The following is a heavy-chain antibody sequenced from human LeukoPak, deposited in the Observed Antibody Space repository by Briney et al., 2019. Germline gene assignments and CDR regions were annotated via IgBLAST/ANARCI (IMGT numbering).Heavy chain of an antibody. J-gene: IGHJ4*02. D-gene: IGHD3-16*02. V-gene: IGHV3-48*03. CDR2: ISSSFTT. Sequence: GGSLRLSCVASGFTFRSYEMNWVRQAPGKGLEWVSYISSSFTTNYADSVKGRFTISRDNAKNSLYLQMNSPRAEDTAVYYCARLYSYDSLDYWGQGTLVTVSS. CDR3: ARLYSYDSLDY. CDR1: GFTFRSYE.